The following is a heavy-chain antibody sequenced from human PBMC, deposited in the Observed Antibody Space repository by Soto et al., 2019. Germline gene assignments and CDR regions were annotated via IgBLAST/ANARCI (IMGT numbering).Heavy chain of an antibody. CDR1: GISISSGFY. CDR2: IYHSGST. CDR3: ARVDRSGWTPHFFDY. D-gene: IGHD6-19*01. Sequence: SETLSLTCGVSGISISSGFYWGWVRQPPGKGLEWIATIYHSGSTFYNPSLKSRVTISVDTSKNQFSLKLSSVTAADTALYYCARVDRSGWTPHFFDYWGQGTLVTVSS. V-gene: IGHV4-38-2*01. J-gene: IGHJ4*02.